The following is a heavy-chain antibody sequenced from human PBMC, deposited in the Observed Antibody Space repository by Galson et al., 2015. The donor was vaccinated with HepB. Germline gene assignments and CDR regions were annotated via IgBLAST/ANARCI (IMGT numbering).Heavy chain of an antibody. J-gene: IGHJ4*02. CDR2: ISFDGSNE. Sequence: SLRLSCAASGFAFNSHHMHWVRQAPGQGLEWVAAISFDGSNEFYADSVKGRFTVSRDNSKSMLYLQMSSLRFEDTALYYCVKEQTNRYFDYWGQGTLIAVSS. CDR3: VKEQTNRYFDY. V-gene: IGHV3-30*04. D-gene: IGHD1-14*01. CDR1: GFAFNSHH.